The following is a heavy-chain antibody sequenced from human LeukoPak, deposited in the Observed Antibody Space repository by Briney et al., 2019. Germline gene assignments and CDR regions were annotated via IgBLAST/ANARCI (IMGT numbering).Heavy chain of an antibody. CDR3: ARTHYYDSSGYLGFDY. V-gene: IGHV3-11*04. Sequence: GGSLRLSCAASGFTLSDYYMNWIRQAPGKGLEWLSYISTSGNVIYYADSVKGRFTISRDNAKNSLYLQMNSLRAEDTAVYYCARTHYYDSSGYLGFDYWGQGTLVTVSS. CDR1: GFTLSDYY. J-gene: IGHJ4*02. CDR2: ISTSGNVI. D-gene: IGHD3-22*01.